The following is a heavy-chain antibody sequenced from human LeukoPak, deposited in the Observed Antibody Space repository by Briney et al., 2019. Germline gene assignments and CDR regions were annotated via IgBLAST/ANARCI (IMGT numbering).Heavy chain of an antibody. CDR1: GGTFSSYA. V-gene: IGHV1-69*04. Sequence: SVKVSCKASGGTFSSYAISWVRQAPGQGLEWMGRIIPILGIANYAQKFQGRVTITADKSTSTAYMELSSLRSEDTAVYYCARDPVVGALGDWFDPWGQGTLVTVSS. CDR3: ARDPVVGALGDWFDP. CDR2: IIPILGIA. J-gene: IGHJ5*02. D-gene: IGHD2-15*01.